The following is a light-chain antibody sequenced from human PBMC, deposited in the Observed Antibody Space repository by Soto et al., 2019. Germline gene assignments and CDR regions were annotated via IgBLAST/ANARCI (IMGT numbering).Light chain of an antibody. J-gene: IGLJ1*01. Sequence: QSALTQPASVSGSPGQSITISCTGTSSDVGGFNYVSWYQQHPGKTPKLLIYEVRLRPTGVSDRFSGSKSGNTASLTISGLQAEDEADYDCSSYTSSSSGVFGPGTKVTVL. V-gene: IGLV2-14*01. CDR1: SSDVGGFNY. CDR3: SSYTSSSSGV. CDR2: EVR.